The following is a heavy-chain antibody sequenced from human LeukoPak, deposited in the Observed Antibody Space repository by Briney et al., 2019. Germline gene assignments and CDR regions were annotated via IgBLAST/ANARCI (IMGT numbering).Heavy chain of an antibody. J-gene: IGHJ4*02. Sequence: GRSLRLSCAASGFTFSTYPMHWVRQAPGKGLEWVAVIRYDGNNKYYADSVKGRFTISRDNSKNMLYLQMNSLGTEDTAVYYCAKDRWGAVASFDYWGQGTLVTVSS. D-gene: IGHD6-19*01. CDR2: IRYDGNNK. CDR3: AKDRWGAVASFDY. CDR1: GFTFSTYP. V-gene: IGHV3-30*04.